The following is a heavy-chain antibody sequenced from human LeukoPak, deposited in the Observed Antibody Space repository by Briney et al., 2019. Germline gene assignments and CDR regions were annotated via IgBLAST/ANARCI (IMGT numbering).Heavy chain of an antibody. CDR1: GGSFSGYY. V-gene: IGHV4-34*01. J-gene: IGHJ5*02. Sequence: SETLSLTCAVYGGSFSGYYWSWIRQPPGKGLEWIGSLYYSGRTYYNPSLKSRVTISVDTSKNQFSLRLSSVTAADTAVYYCASAYCSGTTCYFRRFDPWGQGTLVTVSS. D-gene: IGHD2-2*01. CDR3: ASAYCSGTTCYFRRFDP. CDR2: LYYSGRT.